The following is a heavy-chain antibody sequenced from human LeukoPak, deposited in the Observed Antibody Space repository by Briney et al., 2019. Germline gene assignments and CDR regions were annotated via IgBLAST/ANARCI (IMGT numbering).Heavy chain of an antibody. CDR3: ARGRYCSGNSCFGNDY. CDR2: IYTSGST. V-gene: IGHV4-4*07. Sequence: PSETLSLTCTVSGGSLSSYYWSWLRQPAGKGLEWIGRIYTSGSTTYIPSLKSRVTMSVDTSKNQFSLRLSSVTAADTAVYYCARGRYCSGNSCFGNDYWGQGTLVTVSS. CDR1: GGSLSSYY. J-gene: IGHJ4*02. D-gene: IGHD2-15*01.